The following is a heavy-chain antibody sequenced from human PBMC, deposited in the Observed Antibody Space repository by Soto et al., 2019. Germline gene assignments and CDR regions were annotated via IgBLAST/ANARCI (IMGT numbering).Heavy chain of an antibody. CDR3: ATKANQQQLADY. CDR1: GFTFSSYA. J-gene: IGHJ4*02. CDR2: ISGSGGST. D-gene: IGHD6-13*01. Sequence: PGGSLRLSCAASGFTFSSYAMSLVRQAPGKGLEWVSAISGSGGSTYYADSVKGRFTISRDNSKNTLYLQMNSLRAEDTAVYYCATKANQQQLADYWGQGTLVTVSS. V-gene: IGHV3-23*01.